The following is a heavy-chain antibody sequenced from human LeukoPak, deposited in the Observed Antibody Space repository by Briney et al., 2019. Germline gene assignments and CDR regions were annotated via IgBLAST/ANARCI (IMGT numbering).Heavy chain of an antibody. CDR3: AIAKGPVDIVVAATGVFGY. D-gene: IGHD6-19*01. CDR2: ISDSGGST. J-gene: IGHJ4*02. CDR1: EFTFSSYA. Sequence: HPGGSLRLSCAASEFTFSSYAMSWVRQAPGKGLEWVSGISDSGGSTYYPDSVKGRFTISRDNSKNTLYLQMNSLRADDTAVYYCAIAKGPVDIVVAATGVFGYWGQGTLVTVSS. V-gene: IGHV3-23*01.